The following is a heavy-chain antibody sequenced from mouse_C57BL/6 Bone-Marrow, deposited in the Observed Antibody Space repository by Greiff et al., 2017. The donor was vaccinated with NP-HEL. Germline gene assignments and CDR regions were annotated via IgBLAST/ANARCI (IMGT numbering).Heavy chain of an antibody. V-gene: IGHV14-4*01. CDR1: GFNIKDDY. CDR3: TLFYGISYDYYAMDY. D-gene: IGHD1-1*01. CDR2: IDPENGDT. J-gene: IGHJ4*01. Sequence: EVQLQESGAELVRPGASVKLSCTASGFNIKDDYMHWVKQRPEQGLEWIGWIDPENGDTEYASKFQGKATITADTSSNTAYLQLSSLTYEDTAVYYCTLFYGISYDYYAMDYWGQGTSVTASP.